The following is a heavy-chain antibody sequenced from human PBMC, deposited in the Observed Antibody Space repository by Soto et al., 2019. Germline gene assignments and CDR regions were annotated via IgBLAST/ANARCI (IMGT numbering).Heavy chain of an antibody. CDR1: GGSISSAAYY. Sequence: QVQLQESGPGLVKPSGTLSLTCTVSGGSISSAAYYWSWIRQHPGKGLEWIGYISHSGSTYYNPSLKSRVIISVDTSKNQFSLSLTSVTAADTAVYYCAREYTYGSNFFDCWGQGALVTVSS. CDR2: ISHSGST. D-gene: IGHD5-18*01. J-gene: IGHJ4*02. V-gene: IGHV4-31*03. CDR3: AREYTYGSNFFDC.